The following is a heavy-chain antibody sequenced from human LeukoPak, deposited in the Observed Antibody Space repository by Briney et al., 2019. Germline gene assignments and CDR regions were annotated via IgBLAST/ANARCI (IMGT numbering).Heavy chain of an antibody. CDR1: GFTFSSYS. D-gene: IGHD6-13*01. V-gene: IGHV3-21*01. CDR2: ISSSRSHI. Sequence: PGGSLRLSCAASGFTFSSYSMNWVRQAPGKGLEWVSSISSSRSHIYYADSVKGRFTISRDNAKNSLYLQMNSLRAEDTAVYYCARRAPRFRSSSLGGYFDYWGQGTPVTVSS. CDR3: ARRAPRFRSSSLGGYFDY. J-gene: IGHJ4*02.